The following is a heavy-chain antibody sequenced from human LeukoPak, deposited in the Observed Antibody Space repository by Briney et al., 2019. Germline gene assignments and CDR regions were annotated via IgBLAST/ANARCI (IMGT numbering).Heavy chain of an antibody. Sequence: SETLSLTCTVSGGSISSYYWSWIRQPPGKGLEWIGYIDYSGSTNYNPSLKSRVTISVDTSTNQYSLKLSSVAAADTAVYYCARAMVRGVIPDYWGQGTLVTVSS. D-gene: IGHD3-10*01. CDR2: IDYSGST. J-gene: IGHJ4*02. CDR1: GGSISSYY. CDR3: ARAMVRGVIPDY. V-gene: IGHV4-59*01.